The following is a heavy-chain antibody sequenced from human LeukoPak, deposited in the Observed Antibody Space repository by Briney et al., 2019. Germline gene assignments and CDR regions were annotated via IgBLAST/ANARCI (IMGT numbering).Heavy chain of an antibody. V-gene: IGHV4-39*01. CDR2: VSYSGSP. CDR1: GDPISSSRYY. D-gene: IGHD3-10*01. CDR3: ARHGWDYPSGTYYTFDP. J-gene: IGHJ5*02. Sequence: PSETLSLTCTVSGDPISSSRYYWGWIRQPPGKGLEWIGSVSYSGSPYYNPSLKSRVTTSVDTSKNQFSLRLSSVTATDTAMYYCARHGWDYPSGTYYTFDPWGQGTLVTVSS.